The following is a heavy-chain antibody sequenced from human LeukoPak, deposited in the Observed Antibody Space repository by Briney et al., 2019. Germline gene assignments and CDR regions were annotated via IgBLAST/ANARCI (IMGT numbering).Heavy chain of an antibody. CDR2: ISTYNGLR. Sequence: ASVKVSCKTSGYTFTSHGISWMRQAPGQGLEWMGWISTYNGLRDYGKKVQGRITLTTDRSTRTAYMELRSLRSDDTAIYYCASGIDYNYWGQGTLVTVSS. J-gene: IGHJ4*02. CDR3: ASGIDYNY. CDR1: GYTFTSHG. V-gene: IGHV1-18*01. D-gene: IGHD5-24*01.